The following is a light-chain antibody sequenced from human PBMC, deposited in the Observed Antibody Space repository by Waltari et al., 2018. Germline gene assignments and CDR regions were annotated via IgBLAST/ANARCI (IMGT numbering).Light chain of an antibody. V-gene: IGKV1-5*03. CDR2: RAS. Sequence: DIQMTQSPATLSASVGDRVTITCRASEGIDDWMAGYQHAPGKAPKLLFYRASTLQSGVPSRFSGSGSGTEFTLTIRRLQADDFGTYYCQYYFLYSRGFGQGTKLEIK. J-gene: IGKJ2*03. CDR1: EGIDDW. CDR3: QYYFLYSRG.